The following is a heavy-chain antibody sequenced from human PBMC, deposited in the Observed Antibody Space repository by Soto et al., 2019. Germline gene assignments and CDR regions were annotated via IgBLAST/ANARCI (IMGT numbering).Heavy chain of an antibody. CDR1: GYTFTSYG. J-gene: IGHJ5*02. V-gene: IGHV1-18*01. CDR3: ARGPQTRFDPGWFVP. Sequence: ASVKVSCKASGYTFTSYGISWVRQAPGQGLEWMGWISAYNGNTNYAQKLQGRVTMTTDTSTSTAYMELRSLRSDDTAVYYCARGPQTRFDPGWFVPWGQGTLVTVSS. D-gene: IGHD3-3*01. CDR2: ISAYNGNT.